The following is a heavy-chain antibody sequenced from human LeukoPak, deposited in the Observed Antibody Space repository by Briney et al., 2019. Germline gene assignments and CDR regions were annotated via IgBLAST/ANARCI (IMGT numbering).Heavy chain of an antibody. CDR2: ISGSGDNT. Sequence: GGSLRLSCAASGFTFSGFAMSWVRRTPGKGLEWVSGISGSGDNTLYAASVKGRFTISRDNSKNTLYLEMNSLRAEDTAVYYCAKDGSWGDYYFYFYMDVWGKGTTVTVSS. D-gene: IGHD3-16*01. CDR1: GFTFSGFA. V-gene: IGHV3-23*01. J-gene: IGHJ6*03. CDR3: AKDGSWGDYYFYFYMDV.